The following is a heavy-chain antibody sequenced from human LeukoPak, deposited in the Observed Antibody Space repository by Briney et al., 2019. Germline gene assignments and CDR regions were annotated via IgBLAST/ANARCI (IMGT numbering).Heavy chain of an antibody. J-gene: IGHJ4*02. CDR1: GFTFSDYE. CDR2: ISTSGSTT. V-gene: IGHV3-48*03. CDR3: ARGAMHVFDY. D-gene: IGHD2-2*01. Sequence: PGGSLRLSCAASGFTFSDYEINWVRQAPGKGLEWVSCISTSGSTTYYADSVKGRFTISRDNAKNSLFLQMNTLTVEDTAAYYCARGAMHVFDYWGQGTLVTVSS.